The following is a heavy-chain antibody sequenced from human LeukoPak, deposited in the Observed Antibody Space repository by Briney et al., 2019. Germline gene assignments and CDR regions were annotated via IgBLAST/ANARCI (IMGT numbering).Heavy chain of an antibody. V-gene: IGHV1-18*01. D-gene: IGHD3-3*01. Sequence: ASVKVSCKASGYTFTIYGISWVRQAPGQGLEWMGWISPYSGKTNYAQNLQDRVTMTTDTSTSTAYMELRSLRSDDTAVYYCARLRNLDEGGFYPDGFDFWGQGTMVTVSS. J-gene: IGHJ3*01. CDR2: ISPYSGKT. CDR3: ARLRNLDEGGFYPDGFDF. CDR1: GYTFTIYG.